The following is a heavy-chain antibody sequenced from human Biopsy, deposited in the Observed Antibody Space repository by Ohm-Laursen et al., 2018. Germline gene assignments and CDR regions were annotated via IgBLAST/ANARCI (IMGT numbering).Heavy chain of an antibody. CDR3: ARGRLRAVARFDY. V-gene: IGHV4-4*07. CDR2: IYITGET. J-gene: IGHJ4*02. CDR1: GGYISHYY. D-gene: IGHD6-19*01. Sequence: SDTLSLTCTVSGGYISHYYWTWIRQPAGQGLEWIGRIYITGETDYNPSLKSRVTMSVDSSKKQFSLKLSSVTAADTAVYYCARGRLRAVARFDYWGQGTLVTVSS.